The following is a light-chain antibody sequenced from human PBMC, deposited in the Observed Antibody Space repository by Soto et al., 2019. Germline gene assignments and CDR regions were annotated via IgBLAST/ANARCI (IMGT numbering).Light chain of an antibody. CDR2: EVS. J-gene: IGLJ3*02. CDR1: SSDGGGYNY. CDR3: SSYPSSSTWV. V-gene: IGLV2-14*01. Sequence: QSALTQPASVSGSPGQSITISCTGTSSDGGGYNYVSWYQQHPGKAPKLMIYEVSNRPSGVSNRFSGSKSGNTASLTISGLQAEDEADYYCSSYPSSSTWVFGGGTKLTVL.